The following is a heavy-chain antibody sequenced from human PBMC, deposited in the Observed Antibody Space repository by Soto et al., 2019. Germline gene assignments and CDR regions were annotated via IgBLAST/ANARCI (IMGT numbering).Heavy chain of an antibody. Sequence: VXSVKVACKASGYPFTSYGIIWVRQAPGQGLEWMGWISAYNGNTNYAQKLQGRVTMTTDTSTSTAYMELRSLRSDDTAVYYCARVRAEKKDILATIFKKGYYYYYGMDVWGQGTTVTVSS. D-gene: IGHD5-12*01. CDR2: ISAYNGNT. V-gene: IGHV1-18*01. CDR3: ARVRAEKKDILATIFKKGYYYYYGMDV. J-gene: IGHJ6*02. CDR1: GYPFTSYG.